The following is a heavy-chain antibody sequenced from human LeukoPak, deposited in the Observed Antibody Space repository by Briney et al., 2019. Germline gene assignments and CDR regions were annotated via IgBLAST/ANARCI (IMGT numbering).Heavy chain of an antibody. CDR1: GFTVSSNY. V-gene: IGHV3-66*01. D-gene: IGHD3-22*01. Sequence: GGSLRLSCAASGFTVSSNYMSWVRQAPGKGLEWVSVIYSGGSTYYADSVKGRFTISRDNSKNALYLQMKSLRAEDTAVYYCARDKDYDSSGYYPHWGQGTLVTVSS. CDR2: IYSGGST. J-gene: IGHJ4*02. CDR3: ARDKDYDSSGYYPH.